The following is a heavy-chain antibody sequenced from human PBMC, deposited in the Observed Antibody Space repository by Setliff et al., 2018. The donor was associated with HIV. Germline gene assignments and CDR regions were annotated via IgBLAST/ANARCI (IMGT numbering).Heavy chain of an antibody. V-gene: IGHV3-30*07. D-gene: IGHD4-17*01. J-gene: IGHJ4*02. CDR3: ARAPTTVTTDF. Sequence: GGSLRLSCVASGFTFSTFAMHWVRQAPGKGLEWVSVISYDATRISYADSVKGRFTASRDNARNTLFLQMNSLRVEDTATYFCARAPTTVTTDFWGQGTLVTVSS. CDR1: GFTFSTFA. CDR2: ISYDATRI.